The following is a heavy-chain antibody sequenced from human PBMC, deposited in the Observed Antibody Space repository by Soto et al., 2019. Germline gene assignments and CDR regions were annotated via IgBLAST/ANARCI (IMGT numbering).Heavy chain of an antibody. CDR2: AYYRSQWYY. J-gene: IGHJ6*02. Sequence: PSQTLSLTCAISGDSVSSNSAAWNWIRQSPSRGLEWLGRAYYRSQWYYDSAVSVRSRITVIPDTSKNQFSLQLNSVTPEDTAVYYCTKQKGVSRPYNGMDVWGQGTTVTVSS. CDR1: GDSVSSNSAA. V-gene: IGHV6-1*01. D-gene: IGHD2-2*02. CDR3: TKQKGVSRPYNGMDV.